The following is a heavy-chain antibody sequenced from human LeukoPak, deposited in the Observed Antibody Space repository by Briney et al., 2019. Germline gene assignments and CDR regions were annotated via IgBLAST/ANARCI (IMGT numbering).Heavy chain of an antibody. Sequence: ASVKVSCKASGYSFTSYGISWVRQAPGQGLKWMGWINGYNGNTDYAQNLQDRVTMTTDTSTTTSTAYMELRSLRSDDTAVYYCARGRMYDAFDIWGQGTMVTVSS. CDR3: ARGRMYDAFDI. D-gene: IGHD2-15*01. V-gene: IGHV1-18*01. CDR1: GYSFTSYG. J-gene: IGHJ3*02. CDR2: INGYNGNT.